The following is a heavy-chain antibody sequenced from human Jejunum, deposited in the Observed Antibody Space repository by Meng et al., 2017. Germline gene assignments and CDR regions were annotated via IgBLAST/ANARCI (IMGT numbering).Heavy chain of an antibody. Sequence: QVQLQESGPGLVKPPGTLSLTCAVSGGYINKENWWSWVRQSPERGLEWIGEIYNGGNTNYNPSLNRRVAMSVDESTNQMSLKLTSVTAADTAVYYCVRGEFAMLARFDFWGQGILVTVSS. CDR2: IYNGGNT. J-gene: IGHJ4*02. V-gene: IGHV4-4*03. D-gene: IGHD2-2*01. CDR3: VRGEFAMLARFDF. CDR1: GGYINKENW.